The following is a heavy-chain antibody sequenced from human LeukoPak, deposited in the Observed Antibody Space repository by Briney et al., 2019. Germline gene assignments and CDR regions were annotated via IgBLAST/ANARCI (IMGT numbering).Heavy chain of an antibody. CDR3: ARKGRGPYGSVNGYFDY. D-gene: IGHD3-10*01. CDR1: GGSISSSSYY. V-gene: IGHV4-39*07. J-gene: IGHJ4*02. CDR2: IYYSGST. Sequence: PSETLSLTCTVSGGSISSSSYYWGWIRQPPGKGLEWIGNIYYSGSTYYNSSLKSRVTISVDTSKNQFSLKLNFVTAADTAVYYCARKGRGPYGSVNGYFDYWGQGTLVTVSS.